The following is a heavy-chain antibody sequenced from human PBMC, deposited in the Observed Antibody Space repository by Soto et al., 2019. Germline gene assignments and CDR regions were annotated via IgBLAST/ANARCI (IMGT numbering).Heavy chain of an antibody. Sequence: EVQLVESGGGLVQPGGSLRLSCAASEFTFDKYYMTWVRQAPGKGPEWVANIKPDGSEQYYVDSVKGRFTISRDNANNSLDLQMNRLRAEDTAVYFCARGNCNYDYGFDVWGQGTTVTVSS. CDR2: IKPDGSEQ. V-gene: IGHV3-7*01. CDR1: EFTFDKYY. D-gene: IGHD1-20*01. CDR3: ARGNCNYDYGFDV. J-gene: IGHJ6*02.